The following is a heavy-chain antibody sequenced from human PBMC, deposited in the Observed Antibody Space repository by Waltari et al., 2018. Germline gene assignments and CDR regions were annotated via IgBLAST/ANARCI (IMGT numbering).Heavy chain of an antibody. D-gene: IGHD6-6*01. J-gene: IGHJ4*02. CDR2: ISGSGDSV. V-gene: IGHV3-23*01. CDR3: GVSSSSFGNY. CDR1: GFTFSNYA. Sequence: EVKLLQSGGDLVQPGGSLRLSCAASGFTFSNYAMDWVRQAPGEGLEWVSSISGSGDSVDSADSVKGRFTTSRDNSKNIMYLQMNSLRVEDTALYYCGVSSSSFGNYWGQGALVTVSS.